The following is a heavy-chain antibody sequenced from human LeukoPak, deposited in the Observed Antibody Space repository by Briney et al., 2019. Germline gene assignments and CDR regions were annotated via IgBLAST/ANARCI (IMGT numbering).Heavy chain of an antibody. CDR2: IKQDGSEK. CDR3: AKVRSSGYCCDD. D-gene: IGHD3-22*01. Sequence: PGGSLRLSCAASGFTFSSYWMSWVRQAPGKGLEWVAKIKQDGSEKYYVDSVKGRFTISRNNAKSSLYLQMNSLRAEDTAVYYCAKVRSSGYCCDDGGQGPLVTVSS. CDR1: GFTFSSYW. J-gene: IGHJ4*02. V-gene: IGHV3-7*01.